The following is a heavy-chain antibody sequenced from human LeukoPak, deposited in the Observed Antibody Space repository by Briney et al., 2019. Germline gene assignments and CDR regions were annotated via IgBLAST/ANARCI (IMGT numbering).Heavy chain of an antibody. V-gene: IGHV3-74*01. D-gene: IGHD3-3*01. J-gene: IGHJ4*02. CDR1: GFTFSSYW. CDR2: INGDGSNI. CDR3: AKDATLYYDFWSGYSN. Sequence: AGGSLRLSCVASGFTFSSYWMHWVRQDPRKGLVWVSRINGDGSNINYADSVRGRFTISRDNAKNTLYLQMNSLRAEDTAVYYCAKDATLYYDFWSGYSNWGQGTLVTVSS.